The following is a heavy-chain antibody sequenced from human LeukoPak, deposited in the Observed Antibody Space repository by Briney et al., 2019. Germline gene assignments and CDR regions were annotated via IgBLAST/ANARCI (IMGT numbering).Heavy chain of an antibody. J-gene: IGHJ6*03. CDR1: GYTFTSYD. V-gene: IGHV1-8*01. CDR2: MNPNSGNT. D-gene: IGHD2-2*01. Sequence: VASVKVSCKASGYTFTSYDINWVRQAPGQGLEWMGWMNPNSGNTGYAQKFQGRVTMTRNTSISTAYMELSSLRSEDTAVYFCARKGPANYYYYYMDVWGKGTTVTVSS. CDR3: ARKGPANYYYYYMDV.